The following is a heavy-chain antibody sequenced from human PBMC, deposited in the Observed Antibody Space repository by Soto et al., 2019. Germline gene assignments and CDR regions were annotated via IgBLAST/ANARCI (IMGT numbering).Heavy chain of an antibody. CDR1: GFSLSNSGVG. V-gene: IGHV2-5*02. J-gene: IGHJ6*02. D-gene: IGHD2-15*01. CDR3: AHKGGRGAAMDV. CDR2: IYWDDDE. Sequence: QITLKESGPTLVKPTQTLTLTCTFSGFSLSNSGVGVGWIRQPPGKALEWLTLIYWDDDERYSPSLKSRLTITKDISKNQVVLTLTNMDPVDTATYFCAHKGGRGAAMDVWGQGTTVTVSS.